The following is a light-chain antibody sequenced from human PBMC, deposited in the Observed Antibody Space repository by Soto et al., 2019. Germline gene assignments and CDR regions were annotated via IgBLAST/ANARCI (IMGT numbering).Light chain of an antibody. Sequence: DIQMTQSPSTLSASVGDRVTITCRASQSISSWLAWYQQKPGKAPKLLIYKASSIESGVPSRFSGSGSGTDFTLTISSLQPDYFATYYCQQYNSYSTFGQGTKVEIK. CDR3: QQYNSYST. V-gene: IGKV1-5*03. J-gene: IGKJ1*01. CDR1: QSISSW. CDR2: KAS.